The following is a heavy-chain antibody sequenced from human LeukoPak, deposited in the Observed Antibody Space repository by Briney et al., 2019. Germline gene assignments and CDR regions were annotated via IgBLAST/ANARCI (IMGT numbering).Heavy chain of an antibody. CDR3: ARVGSGNYGGKGALIDY. CDR1: GYTFTSYY. V-gene: IGHV1-46*01. J-gene: IGHJ4*02. Sequence: ASVKVSCKASGYTFTSYYMHWVRQAPGQGLEWMGIINPSGGSTSYAQKFQGRVTMTRDMSTSTVYMELSSLRSEDTAVYYCARVGSGNYGGKGALIDYWGQGTLVTVSS. D-gene: IGHD4-23*01. CDR2: INPSGGST.